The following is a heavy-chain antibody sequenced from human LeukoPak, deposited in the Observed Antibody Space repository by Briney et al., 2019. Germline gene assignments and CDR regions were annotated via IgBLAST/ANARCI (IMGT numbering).Heavy chain of an antibody. V-gene: IGHV4-34*01. J-gene: IGHJ4*02. D-gene: IGHD3-22*01. CDR2: ITSSGST. Sequence: SETLSLTCVVYGGSFSGYFWSWIRQPPGKGLEWIGEITSSGSTNYSPSLKSRVSISIDTSKKKLSLRLTSVTAADSAVYYCASSFYYDSRDYWGQGTLVTVSS. CDR3: ASSFYYDSRDY. CDR1: GGSFSGYF.